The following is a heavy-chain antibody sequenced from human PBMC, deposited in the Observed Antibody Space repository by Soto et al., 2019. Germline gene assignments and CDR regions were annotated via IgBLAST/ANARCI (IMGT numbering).Heavy chain of an antibody. D-gene: IGHD3-3*01. Sequence: PGGSLRLSCAASGFTFSSYGMHWVRQAPGKGLEWVAVIWYDGSNKYYADSVKGRFTISRDNSKNTLYLQMNSLRAEDTAVYYCARSYARITIFGVSDYGMDVWGQGTTVTVSS. CDR2: IWYDGSNK. CDR3: ARSYARITIFGVSDYGMDV. CDR1: GFTFSSYG. J-gene: IGHJ6*02. V-gene: IGHV3-33*01.